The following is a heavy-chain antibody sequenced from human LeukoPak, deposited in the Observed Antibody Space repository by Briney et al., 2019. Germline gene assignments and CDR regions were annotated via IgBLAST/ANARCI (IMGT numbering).Heavy chain of an antibody. CDR2: IYPGDSDT. D-gene: IGHD2-15*01. V-gene: IGHV5-51*01. J-gene: IGHJ4*02. Sequence: GESLKISCRGSGYSFISYWIGWVRQMPGKGLEWLGIIYPGDSDTRYSPSFQGQVTISADRSIRTAYLQWSSLKASDSAMYYCARRVCSGGSCPIDYWGQGTLVTVSS. CDR3: ARRVCSGGSCPIDY. CDR1: GYSFISYW.